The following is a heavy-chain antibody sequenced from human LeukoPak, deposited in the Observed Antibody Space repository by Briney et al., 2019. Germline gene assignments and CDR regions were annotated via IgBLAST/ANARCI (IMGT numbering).Heavy chain of an antibody. CDR2: IWYDGSNK. CDR1: GFTFSSYA. Sequence: GGSLRLSCAASGFTFSSYAMSWVRQAPGKGLEWVAVIWYDGSNKYYADSVKGRFTISRDNSKNTLYLQMNSLRAEDTAVYYCARDNWTTVVTPSYYYYGMDVWGQGTTVTVSS. J-gene: IGHJ6*02. D-gene: IGHD4-23*01. V-gene: IGHV3-33*08. CDR3: ARDNWTTVVTPSYYYYGMDV.